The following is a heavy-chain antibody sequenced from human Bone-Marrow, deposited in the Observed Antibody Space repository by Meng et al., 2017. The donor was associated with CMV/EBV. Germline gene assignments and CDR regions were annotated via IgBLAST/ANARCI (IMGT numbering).Heavy chain of an antibody. CDR2: IWYDGSNK. V-gene: IGHV3-33*06. Sequence: GESLKISCAASGFTFSSYGMHWVRQAPGKGLEWVAVIWYDGSNKYYADSVKGRFTISRDNSKNTLYLQMNSLRAEDTAVYYCAKSSDFWSGYYYYYYGMDVWGQGTTVTVYS. CDR1: GFTFSSYG. J-gene: IGHJ6*01. CDR3: AKSSDFWSGYYYYYYGMDV. D-gene: IGHD3-3*01.